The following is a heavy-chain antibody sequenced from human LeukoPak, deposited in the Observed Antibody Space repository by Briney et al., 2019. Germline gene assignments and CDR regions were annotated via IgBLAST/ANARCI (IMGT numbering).Heavy chain of an antibody. V-gene: IGHV1-8*01. J-gene: IGHJ6*03. CDR2: MNPSSGNT. CDR3: ARRRNDVYYYYYYMDV. CDR1: GYTFTSYD. D-gene: IGHD1-1*01. Sequence: GASVKVSCKASGYTFTSYDINWVRQATGQGLEWMGWMNPSSGNTGYAQKFQGRVTMTRNTSISTAYMELSSLRSEDTAVYYCARRRNDVYYYYYYMDVWGEGTTVTVPS.